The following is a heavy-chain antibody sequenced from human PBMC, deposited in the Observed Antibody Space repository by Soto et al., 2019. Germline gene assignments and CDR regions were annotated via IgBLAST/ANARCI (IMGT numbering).Heavy chain of an antibody. D-gene: IGHD3-22*01. J-gene: IGHJ3*02. CDR1: GFTFSSYD. CDR2: IGTAGDT. CDR3: ARVGDYYDSSDHAFDI. Sequence: GSLRLSCAASGFTFSSYDMHWVRQATGKGLEWVSAIGTAGDTYYPGSVKGRFTISRENAKNSLYLQMNSLRAEDTAVYYCARVGDYYDSSDHAFDIGGQGTMVTVSS. V-gene: IGHV3-13*01.